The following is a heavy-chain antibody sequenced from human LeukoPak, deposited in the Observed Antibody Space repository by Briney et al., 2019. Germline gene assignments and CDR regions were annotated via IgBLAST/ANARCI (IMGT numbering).Heavy chain of an antibody. CDR2: IYYSGST. J-gene: IGHJ4*02. CDR1: GGSISSYY. Sequence: SETLSLTCTVSGGSISSYYWSWIRQPPGKGLEWIGYIYYSGSTNYNPSLKSRVTISVDTSKNQFSLKLSSVTAADTAVYYCARIWFGEYSGFDYWGQGTLVTVSS. D-gene: IGHD3-10*01. CDR3: ARIWFGEYSGFDY. V-gene: IGHV4-59*12.